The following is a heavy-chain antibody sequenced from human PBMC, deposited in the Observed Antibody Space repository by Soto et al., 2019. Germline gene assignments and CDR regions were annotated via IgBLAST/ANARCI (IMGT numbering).Heavy chain of an antibody. CDR3: ARETRRRYCSGGSCYSGAVY. V-gene: IGHV1-69*01. CDR1: GGTFSSYA. Sequence: QVQLVQSGAEVKKPGSSVKVSCKASGGTFSSYAISWVRQAPGQGLEWMGGISPILGTANYAQKFQGRVTITADESTSTAYIELSSLSSEDTAVYYCARETRRRYCSGGSCYSGAVYWGQGTLVTVSS. J-gene: IGHJ4*02. CDR2: ISPILGTA. D-gene: IGHD2-15*01.